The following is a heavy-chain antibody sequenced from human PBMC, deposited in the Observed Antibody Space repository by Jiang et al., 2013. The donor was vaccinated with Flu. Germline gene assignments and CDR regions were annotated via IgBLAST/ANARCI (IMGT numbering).Heavy chain of an antibody. CDR3: AAGKVDYFDN. D-gene: IGHD1-1*01. J-gene: IGHJ4*02. CDR2: IYNSVST. CDR1: GASVSGSNYY. V-gene: IGHV4-31*03. Sequence: SGSGLVKPSQTLSLTCTVSGASVSGSNYYCSWIRQHPGKGLEWIGYIYNSVSTYYYPSLKSRARISVDTSKNQFSLKLTSVTDADTAVYYCAAGKVDYFDNWGQGPWSPSP.